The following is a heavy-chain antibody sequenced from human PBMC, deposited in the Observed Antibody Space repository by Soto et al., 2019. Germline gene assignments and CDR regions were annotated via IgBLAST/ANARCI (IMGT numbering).Heavy chain of an antibody. CDR1: GVTFRGYA. CDR2: ISDDGSKT. CDR3: ARAYQFTYYFDD. V-gene: IGHV3-30*14. D-gene: IGHD3-10*01. Sequence: PGGSLRLSCAVSGVTFRGYAVHWVRQTPGKGLEWVTVISDDGSKTYYADSVKGRFSVSRDDSTNMVFLQMSSLRSEDTAVYHCARAYQFTYYFDDWGTGTPVTVSS. J-gene: IGHJ4*02.